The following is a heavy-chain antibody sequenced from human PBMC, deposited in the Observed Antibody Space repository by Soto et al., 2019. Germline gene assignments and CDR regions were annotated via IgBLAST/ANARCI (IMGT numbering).Heavy chain of an antibody. Sequence: GGSLRLSCAASGFTFSSYAMHWVRQAPGKGLEWVAVISYDGSNKYYADSVKGRFTISRDNSKNTLYLQMNSLRAEDTAVYYCARAPTNQYSSGWYVGDYYYYYGMDVWGQGTTVTVSS. J-gene: IGHJ6*02. CDR1: GFTFSSYA. D-gene: IGHD6-19*01. CDR3: ARAPTNQYSSGWYVGDYYYYYGMDV. V-gene: IGHV3-30-3*01. CDR2: ISYDGSNK.